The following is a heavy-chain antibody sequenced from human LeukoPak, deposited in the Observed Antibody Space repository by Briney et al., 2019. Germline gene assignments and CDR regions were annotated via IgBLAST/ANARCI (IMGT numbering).Heavy chain of an antibody. D-gene: IGHD5-18*01. CDR2: SSGSGVST. CDR1: GLTFSNYA. V-gene: IGHV3-23*01. J-gene: IGHJ4*02. CDR3: TKGTIWLPFDY. Sequence: GGSLRLSCAASGLTFSNYAMSWARQAPGKGLVWVSASSGSGVSTYYADSVKGRFNTSRDNSKNTLYLQMNSLRAEDTALYYCTKGTIWLPFDYWGQGTLVTVSS.